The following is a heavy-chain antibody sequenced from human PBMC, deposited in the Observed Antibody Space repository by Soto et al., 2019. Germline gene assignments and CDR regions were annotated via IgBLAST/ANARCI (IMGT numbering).Heavy chain of an antibody. J-gene: IGHJ4*02. Sequence: PSETLSLTCTVSGGSVSSSSYSWGWIRQSPGKGLEWIGTIYSSENTYYNPSLLSRVTISVDTSKNEFSLKLSSVTAADTAVYSCARGVRGRKIFDYWGQGALVT. CDR1: GGSVSSSSYS. CDR3: ARGVRGRKIFDY. V-gene: IGHV4-39*01. D-gene: IGHD3-10*01. CDR2: IYSSENT.